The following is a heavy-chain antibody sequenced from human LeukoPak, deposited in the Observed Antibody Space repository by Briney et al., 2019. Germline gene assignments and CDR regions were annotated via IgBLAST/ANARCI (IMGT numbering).Heavy chain of an antibody. CDR2: IYYSAST. J-gene: IGHJ4*02. CDR1: GGSISSSSYS. CDR3: ARHIVATITGVDY. D-gene: IGHD5-12*01. Sequence: PSETLSLTCTVSGGSISSSSYSWGWIRQPPGKGLEWIGSIYYSASTYYNPSLKSRVTISVDTSKNQFSLKLSSVTAADTAVYYCARHIVATITGVDYWGQGTLVTVSS. V-gene: IGHV4-39*01.